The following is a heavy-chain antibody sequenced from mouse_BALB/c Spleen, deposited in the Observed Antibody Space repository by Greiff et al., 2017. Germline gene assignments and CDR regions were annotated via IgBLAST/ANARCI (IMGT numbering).Heavy chain of an antibody. CDR2: IHYSGST. V-gene: IGHV3-1*02. CDR3: SYYGNSYYFDY. Sequence: EVKLEESGPDLVKPSQSLSLTCTVTGYSITSGYSWPWIRQFPGNKLEWMGYIHYSGSTNYNPSLKSRISITRDTSKNQFFLQLNSVTTEDTATYYCSYYGNSYYFDYWGQGTTLTVSS. CDR1: GYSITSGYS. D-gene: IGHD2-10*01. J-gene: IGHJ2*01.